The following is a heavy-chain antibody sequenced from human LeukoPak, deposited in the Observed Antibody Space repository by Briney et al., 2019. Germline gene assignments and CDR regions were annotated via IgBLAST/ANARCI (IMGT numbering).Heavy chain of an antibody. CDR1: GFTVSSNY. D-gene: IGHD6-19*01. V-gene: IGHV3-53*01. CDR2: IYSGGST. Sequence: GGSLRLSCAASGFTVSSNYMSWVRQAPGKGLEWVSVIYSGGSTYYADSAKGRFTISRDNSKNTLYLQMNSLRAEDTAVYYCARGAVAVAVPFDYWGQGTLVTVSS. J-gene: IGHJ4*02. CDR3: ARGAVAVAVPFDY.